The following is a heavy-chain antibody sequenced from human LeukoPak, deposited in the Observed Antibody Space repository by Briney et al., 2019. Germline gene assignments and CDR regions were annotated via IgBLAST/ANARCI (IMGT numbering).Heavy chain of an antibody. CDR2: ISSSSSYI. CDR3: AREVFEGKDIVATIGFGDY. V-gene: IGHV3-21*01. J-gene: IGHJ4*02. CDR1: GFTFSSYA. Sequence: GGSLRLSCAASGFTFSSYAMAWVRQAPGKGLEWVSSISSSSSYIYYADSVKGRFTISRDNAKNSLYLQMNSLRAEDTAVYYCAREVFEGKDIVATIGFGDYWGQGTLVTVSS. D-gene: IGHD5-12*01.